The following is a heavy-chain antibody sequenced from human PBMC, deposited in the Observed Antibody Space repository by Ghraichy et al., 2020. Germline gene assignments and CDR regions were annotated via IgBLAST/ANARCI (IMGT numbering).Heavy chain of an antibody. V-gene: IGHV3-7*01. J-gene: IGHJ4*02. CDR3: ARHNNADDY. CDR1: GFPLSNYF. Sequence: GGSLRLSCAASGFPLSNYFMTWVRQAPGKGLEWVANINQDGSEEYYVDSVKGRFTISRDNAKNSLYLQMNSLRTEDTAVYYCARHNNADDYWGQGPLVTVSS. D-gene: IGHD1-1*01. CDR2: INQDGSEE.